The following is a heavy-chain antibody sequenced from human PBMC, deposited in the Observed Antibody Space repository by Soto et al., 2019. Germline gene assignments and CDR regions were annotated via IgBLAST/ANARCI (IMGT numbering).Heavy chain of an antibody. CDR1: GGTFSSYA. J-gene: IGHJ6*02. CDR3: ARAIGSGSYPYYYYGMDV. V-gene: IGHV1-69*12. CDR2: IIPIFGTA. D-gene: IGHD3-10*01. Sequence: QVQLVQSGAEVKKPGSSVKVSCKASGGTFSSYAISWVRQAPGQGLEWMGGIIPIFGTANYAQKFQGRVTITADESTSTAYMELSSLRSEDTAVYYCARAIGSGSYPYYYYGMDVWGQGTTVTVSS.